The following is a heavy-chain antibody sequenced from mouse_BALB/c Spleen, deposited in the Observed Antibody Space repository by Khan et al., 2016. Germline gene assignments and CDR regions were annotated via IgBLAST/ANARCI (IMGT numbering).Heavy chain of an antibody. V-gene: IGHV1-85*01. D-gene: IGHD1-1*01. J-gene: IGHJ1*01. CDR3: ARPYGSTCWYCDV. CDR2: IFTGAGST. Sequence: QVQLQQSGAELVKPGASVKLSCKASGYTFTSYDINWVRQRPEQGLEWIGWIFTGAGSTKYNEKFKGKATLTTDKSSSTAYMQLSRLTSEDSAVYFCARPYGSTCWYCDVWGAGTTVTVSS. CDR1: GYTFTSYD.